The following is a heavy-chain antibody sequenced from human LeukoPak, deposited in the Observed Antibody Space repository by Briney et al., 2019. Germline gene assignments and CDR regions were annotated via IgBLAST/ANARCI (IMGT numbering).Heavy chain of an antibody. D-gene: IGHD6-13*01. CDR1: GFTFSNAW. CDR2: IRSKANSYAT. CDR3: TRGSSSWEFDY. Sequence: GGSLRLSCAASGFTFSNAWMSWVRQAPGKGLEWVGRIRSKANSYATAYAASVKGRFTISRDDSKNTAYLQMNSLKTEDTAVYYCTRGSSSWEFDYWGQGTLVTVSS. V-gene: IGHV3-73*01. J-gene: IGHJ4*02.